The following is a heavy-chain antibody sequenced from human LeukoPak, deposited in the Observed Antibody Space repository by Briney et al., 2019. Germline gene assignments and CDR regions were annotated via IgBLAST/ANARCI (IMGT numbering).Heavy chain of an antibody. D-gene: IGHD2-2*02. J-gene: IGHJ6*04. CDR2: INHSGST. CDR3: AREDIVVVPAAIHSGGMDV. Sequence: SETLSLTCAVYGGSFSGYYWSWIRQPPGKGLEWIGEINHSGSTNYNPSLKSRVTISVDTSKNQFSPKLSSVTAADTAVYYCAREDIVVVPAAIHSGGMDVWGKGTTVTVSS. CDR1: GGSFSGYY. V-gene: IGHV4-34*01.